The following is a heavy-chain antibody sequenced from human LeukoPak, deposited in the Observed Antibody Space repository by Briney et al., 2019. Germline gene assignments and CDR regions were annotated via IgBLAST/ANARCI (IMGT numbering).Heavy chain of an antibody. D-gene: IGHD5-18*01. CDR1: GGSISSYY. CDR3: ARDVDTASFDP. Sequence: SETLSLTCTVSGGSISSYYWSWIRQPPGKGLEWIGRIYTSGSTNYNPSLKSRVTISVNTSKNQFSLKLSSVTAADTAVYYRARDVDTASFDPWGQGTLVTVSS. J-gene: IGHJ5*02. CDR2: IYTSGST. V-gene: IGHV4-4*07.